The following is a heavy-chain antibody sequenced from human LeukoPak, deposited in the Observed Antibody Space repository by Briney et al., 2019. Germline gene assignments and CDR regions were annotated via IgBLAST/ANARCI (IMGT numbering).Heavy chain of an antibody. Sequence: SETLSLTCTVSGGSISSYYWSWIQQPPGKGLEWIGYIYYSGSTNYNPSLKSRVTISVDTSKNQFSLKLSSVTAADTAVYYCARDSRYCSSTSCYTQFDYWGQGTLVTVSS. CDR2: IYYSGST. V-gene: IGHV4-59*01. J-gene: IGHJ4*02. CDR1: GGSISSYY. D-gene: IGHD2-2*02. CDR3: ARDSRYCSSTSCYTQFDY.